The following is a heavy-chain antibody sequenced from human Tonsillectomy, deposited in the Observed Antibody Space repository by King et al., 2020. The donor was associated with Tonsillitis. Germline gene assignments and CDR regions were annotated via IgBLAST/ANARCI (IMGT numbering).Heavy chain of an antibody. D-gene: IGHD6-13*01. V-gene: IGHV4-59*01. CDR2: VYYSGST. J-gene: IGHJ4*02. Sequence: WNWIRQPPGRVLEWIGSVYYSGSTTCNPSLKSRVTISVDTSKNQFSLKLTSVTAADTDVYYCAGEIIAAGRYFDYWGQGTLVTVSS. CDR3: AGEIIAAGRYFDY.